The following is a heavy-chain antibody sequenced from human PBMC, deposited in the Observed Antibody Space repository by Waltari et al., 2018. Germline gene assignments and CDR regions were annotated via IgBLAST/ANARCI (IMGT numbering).Heavy chain of an antibody. J-gene: IGHJ6*02. D-gene: IGHD4-17*01. V-gene: IGHV4-39*07. Sequence: QLQLQESGPGLVKPSETLSLTCTVSGGSISSSSYYWGWIRQPPGKGLEWIGSIYYRGSTDYNPSLKSRVTISVDTSKNQFSLKLSSVTAADTAVYYCARVDYGEYGMDVWGQGTTVTVSS. CDR1: GGSISSSSYY. CDR2: IYYRGST. CDR3: ARVDYGEYGMDV.